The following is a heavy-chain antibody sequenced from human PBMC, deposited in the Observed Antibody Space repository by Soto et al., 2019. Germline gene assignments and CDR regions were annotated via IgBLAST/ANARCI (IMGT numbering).Heavy chain of an antibody. CDR3: ASFGPSAGTVDY. Sequence: GASVKVSCKASGGTFSSYAISWVRQAPGQGLGWMGGIIPIFGTANYAQKFQGRVTITADESTSTAYMELSSLRSEDTAVYYCASFGPSAGTVDYWGQGTLVTVS. V-gene: IGHV1-69*13. D-gene: IGHD3-3*01. J-gene: IGHJ4*02. CDR1: GGTFSSYA. CDR2: IIPIFGTA.